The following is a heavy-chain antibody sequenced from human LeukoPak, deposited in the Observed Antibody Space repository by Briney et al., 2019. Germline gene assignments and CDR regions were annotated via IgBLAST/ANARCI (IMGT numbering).Heavy chain of an antibody. CDR3: ARSRVWSDYWGYFDY. CDR2: VYHSGST. V-gene: IGHV4-59*01. J-gene: IGHJ4*02. D-gene: IGHD3-3*01. CDR1: GGSITSYY. Sequence: SETLSLTCSVSGGSITSYYWSWIRQPPGKGLEWIGYVYHSGSTNYNPSHKSRVTVSVDMAKNQISLKMSSVTAADTAVFYCARSRVWSDYWGYFDYWGQGTLVTVSS.